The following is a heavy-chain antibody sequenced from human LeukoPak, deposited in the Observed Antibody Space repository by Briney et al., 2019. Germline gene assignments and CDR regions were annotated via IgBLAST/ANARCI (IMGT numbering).Heavy chain of an antibody. D-gene: IGHD6-19*01. Sequence: SETLSLTCTVSGGSISSSSYYWGWIRQPPGKGLEWIGSIYYSGSTYYNPSLKSRVTISVDTSKNQYSLKLSSVTAADTAVYYCARDYLGSGWYAYFQHWGQGTLVTVSS. CDR3: ARDYLGSGWYAYFQH. V-gene: IGHV4-39*07. CDR2: IYYSGST. J-gene: IGHJ1*01. CDR1: GGSISSSSYY.